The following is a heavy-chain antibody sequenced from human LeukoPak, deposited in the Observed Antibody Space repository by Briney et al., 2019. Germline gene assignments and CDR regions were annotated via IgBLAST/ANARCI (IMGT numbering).Heavy chain of an antibody. Sequence: SETLSLTCTVSGGSISSYYWHWIRQTPGKGLEWIGYISGSGSTDYNPSLKSRVTISVDTSKNHFSLKLSSVTAADTAVYYCARGSYSSGWQTFYYYYGMDVWGQGTTVTVSS. CDR2: ISGSGST. V-gene: IGHV4-4*09. CDR3: ARGSYSSGWQTFYYYYGMDV. CDR1: GGSISSYY. D-gene: IGHD6-19*01. J-gene: IGHJ6*02.